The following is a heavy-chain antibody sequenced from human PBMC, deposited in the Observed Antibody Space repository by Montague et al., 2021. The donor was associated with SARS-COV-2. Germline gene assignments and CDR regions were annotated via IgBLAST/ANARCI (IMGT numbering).Heavy chain of an antibody. CDR2: IIDRGGT. CDR3: AGASYYVVISEAYALDV. CDR1: GGSISSGCYN. J-gene: IGHJ6*02. V-gene: IGHV4-31*03. Sequence: TLSLTCTVSGGSISSGCYNWSRVRQAPGMGLVWVGYIIDRGGTYYNLSREGRVSMSVDTSKFQFTLTLTSVAAADTAVYGGAGASYYVVISEAYALDVWGQGTTVTVSS. D-gene: IGHD2-21*01.